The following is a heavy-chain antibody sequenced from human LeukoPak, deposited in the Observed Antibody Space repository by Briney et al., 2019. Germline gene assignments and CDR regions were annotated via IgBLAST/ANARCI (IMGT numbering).Heavy chain of an antibody. CDR1: GFTFSSYA. D-gene: IGHD3-10*01. CDR3: AKDGGSGTSHFDY. J-gene: IGHJ4*02. V-gene: IGHV3-23*01. CDR2: ISGSGGST. Sequence: GGSLRLSCAASGFTFSSYAMSWVRQAPGEGLEWVSAISGSGGSTYYADSVKGRFTISRDNSKNTLYLQMNSLRAEDTAVYYCAKDGGSGTSHFDYWGQGTLVTVSS.